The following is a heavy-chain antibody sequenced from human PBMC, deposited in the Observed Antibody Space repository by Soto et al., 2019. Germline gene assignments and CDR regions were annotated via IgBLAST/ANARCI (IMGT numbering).Heavy chain of an antibody. J-gene: IGHJ4*02. CDR3: ARSPFLECN. CDR2: ISSSGTTI. V-gene: IGHV3-48*03. D-gene: IGHD3-3*02. Sequence: TGGSLRLSCAASGFTFISYEMNWVRQAPGKGLEWVSYISSSGTTIYYADSVKGRFTISRDNAKNSLFLRMNSLRVEDTAVYYCARSPFLECNWAQGTLVTVS. CDR1: GFTFISYE.